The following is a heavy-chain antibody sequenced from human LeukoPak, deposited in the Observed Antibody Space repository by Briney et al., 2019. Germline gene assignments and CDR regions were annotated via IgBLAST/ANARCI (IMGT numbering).Heavy chain of an antibody. Sequence: KASETLSLTCTVSGGSISSYYWSWIRQPAGKGLEWIGRNYTSGSTNYNPSLKSRVTMSVDTSKNQFSLKLSSVTAADTAVYYCAREIKYCSGGSCYSGRYYYYYMDVWGKGTTVTISS. D-gene: IGHD2-15*01. CDR3: AREIKYCSGGSCYSGRYYYYYMDV. CDR1: GGSISSYY. V-gene: IGHV4-4*07. J-gene: IGHJ6*03. CDR2: NYTSGST.